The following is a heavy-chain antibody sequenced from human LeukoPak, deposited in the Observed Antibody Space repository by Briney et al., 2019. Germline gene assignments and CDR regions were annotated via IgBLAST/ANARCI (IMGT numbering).Heavy chain of an antibody. D-gene: IGHD1-26*01. CDR1: GGTFSSYA. Sequence: VASMKVSCKASGGTFSSYAISWVRQAPGQGLEWMGRIIPIFGIANYAQKFQGRVTITADKSTSTAYMELSGLRSEDTAVYYCARAPSSGSYFDYWGQGTLVTISS. CDR3: ARAPSSGSYFDY. V-gene: IGHV1-69*04. CDR2: IIPIFGIA. J-gene: IGHJ4*02.